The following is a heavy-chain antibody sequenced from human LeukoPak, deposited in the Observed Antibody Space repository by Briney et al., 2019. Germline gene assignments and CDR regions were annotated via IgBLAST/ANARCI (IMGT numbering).Heavy chain of an antibody. CDR1: EFTFSSYG. D-gene: IGHD6-19*01. CDR2: ISYDGSNK. Sequence: GGSLRLSCAASEFTFSSYGMHWVRQAPGKGLEWVAVISYDGSNKYYTDSVKGRFTISRDNSKNTLFLQMNSLRAEDTAVYYCAKDDSRGWSAFDYWGQGTLVTVSS. V-gene: IGHV3-30*18. J-gene: IGHJ4*02. CDR3: AKDDSRGWSAFDY.